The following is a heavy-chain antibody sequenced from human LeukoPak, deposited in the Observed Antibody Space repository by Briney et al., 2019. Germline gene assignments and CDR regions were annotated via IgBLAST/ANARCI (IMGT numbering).Heavy chain of an antibody. J-gene: IGHJ5*02. Sequence: ASVKVSCKASGYTFSSYDINWVRQATGQGLEWMGRINPENGDAQYAQRFQGRVTMTRDTSISTAYMELSRLRSEDTALYYCARGVRGNFPSNWFGPWGQGTQVTVSS. CDR3: ARGVRGNFPSNWFGP. D-gene: IGHD1-26*01. CDR1: GYTFSSYD. V-gene: IGHV1-8*01. CDR2: INPENGDA.